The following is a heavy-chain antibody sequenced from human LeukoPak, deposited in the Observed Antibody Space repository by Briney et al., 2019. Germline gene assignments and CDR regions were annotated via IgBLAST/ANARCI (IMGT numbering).Heavy chain of an antibody. Sequence: GGSLRLSCAASGFTVSSNYMNWVRQAPGKGLEWVANIKQDGSEKYYVDSVKGRFTISRDNAKNSLYLQMNSLRAEDTAVYYCASVRDYSDYWGQGTLVTVSS. V-gene: IGHV3-7*01. CDR3: ASVRDYSDY. J-gene: IGHJ4*02. CDR2: IKQDGSEK. D-gene: IGHD4-11*01. CDR1: GFTVSSNY.